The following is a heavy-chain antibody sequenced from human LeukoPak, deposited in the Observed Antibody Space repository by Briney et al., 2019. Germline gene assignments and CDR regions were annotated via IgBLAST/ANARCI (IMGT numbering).Heavy chain of an antibody. D-gene: IGHD6-19*01. V-gene: IGHV1-2*02. J-gene: IGHJ5*02. CDR3: ARDLVIAVAGGNWFDP. CDR1: GYTFTGYY. Sequence: ASVKVSCKASGYTFTGYYMHWVRQAPGQGLEWMGWINPNSGGTNYAQKFQGRVTMTRDTSISTAYMELSRLRSDDTAVYYCARDLVIAVAGGNWFDPWGQGTLVTVSS. CDR2: INPNSGGT.